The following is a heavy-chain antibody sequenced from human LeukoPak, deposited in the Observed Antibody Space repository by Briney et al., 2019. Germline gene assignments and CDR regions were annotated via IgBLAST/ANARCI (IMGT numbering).Heavy chain of an antibody. CDR2: MNPNSGNT. V-gene: IGHV1-8*01. J-gene: IGHJ6*02. D-gene: IGHD3-10*01. CDR3: ARIPSMVRGVIPYGMDV. CDR1: GYTCTSYD. Sequence: ASVKVSCKASGYTCTSYDINWVRQATGQGLEWMGWMNPNSGNTGYAQKFQGRVTMTRNTSISTAYMELSSLRSEDTAVYYCARIPSMVRGVIPYGMDVWGQGTTVTVSS.